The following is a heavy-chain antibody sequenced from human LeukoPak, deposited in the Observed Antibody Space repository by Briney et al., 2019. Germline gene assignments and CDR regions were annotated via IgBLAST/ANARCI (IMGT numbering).Heavy chain of an antibody. CDR2: ISGSGGST. V-gene: IGHV3-23*01. D-gene: IGHD5-18*01. CDR3: ATRGPDRAIVPLVY. CDR1: GFTFSSYA. Sequence: GGSLRLSCPACGFTFSSYAMSWVRQAPGKGLEWVSAISGSGGSTYYADSVKGRFTISRDNSKNTLYLQMNSLRAEDTAVYYCATRGPDRAIVPLVYWGQGTLVTASS. J-gene: IGHJ4*02.